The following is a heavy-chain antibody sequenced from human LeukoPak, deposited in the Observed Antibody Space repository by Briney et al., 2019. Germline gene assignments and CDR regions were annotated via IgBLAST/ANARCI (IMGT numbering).Heavy chain of an antibody. CDR2: INPSGGST. V-gene: IGHV1-46*01. CDR1: GYTFTSYY. CDR3: ARESPLGYCSGGSCPFDL. Sequence: ASVKVSCKASGYTFTSYYMHWVRQAPGQGLEWMGIINPSGGSTSYAQKFQGRVTMTRDTSTSTVYMELSSLRSEDTAVYYCARESPLGYCSGGSCPFDLWGRGTLVTVSS. D-gene: IGHD2-15*01. J-gene: IGHJ2*01.